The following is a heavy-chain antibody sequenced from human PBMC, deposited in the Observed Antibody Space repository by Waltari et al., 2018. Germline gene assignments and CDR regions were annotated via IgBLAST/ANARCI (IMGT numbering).Heavy chain of an antibody. J-gene: IGHJ6*02. V-gene: IGHV1-3*01. CDR2: INAGNGNT. CDR3: ARVGRRYYYDSSGYSYYYGMDV. Sequence: QVQLVQSGAEVKKPGASVKVSCKASGYTFTSYAMHWVRQAPGQRPEWMGWINAGNGNTKYSQKFQGRVTITRDTSASTAYMELSSLRSEDTAVYYCARVGRRYYYDSSGYSYYYGMDVWGQGTTVTVSS. CDR1: GYTFTSYA. D-gene: IGHD3-22*01.